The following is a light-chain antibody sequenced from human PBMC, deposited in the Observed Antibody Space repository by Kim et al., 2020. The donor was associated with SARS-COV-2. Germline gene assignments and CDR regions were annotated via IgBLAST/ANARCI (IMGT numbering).Light chain of an antibody. CDR2: GAS. CDR1: QSVSSSY. V-gene: IGKV3-20*01. J-gene: IGKJ2*01. CDR3: QQYGSSPPYT. Sequence: PGERAPRSGRSSQSVSSSYLAGYQQKPGQAPRLLIYGASSRATGIPDRFSGSGSGTDFTLTISRLEPEDFAVYYCQQYGSSPPYTFGQGTKLEI.